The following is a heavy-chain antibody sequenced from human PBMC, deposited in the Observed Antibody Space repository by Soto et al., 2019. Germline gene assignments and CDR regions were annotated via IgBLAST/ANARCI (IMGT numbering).Heavy chain of an antibody. CDR3: ARDNDRPQLGGNYYYILDV. Sequence: QVQQEQSGAEVKKPGSSVKVSCKASGGTFRTAAVSWVRQAPGQGLEWMGGIMPVFRTPDYAQKFHGRVTITADESTSTAYMELSGLKSDDTAVYYCARDNDRPQLGGNYYYILDVWGQGTTITVSS. D-gene: IGHD2-8*01. CDR2: IMPVFRTP. CDR1: GGTFRTAA. V-gene: IGHV1-69*12. J-gene: IGHJ6*02.